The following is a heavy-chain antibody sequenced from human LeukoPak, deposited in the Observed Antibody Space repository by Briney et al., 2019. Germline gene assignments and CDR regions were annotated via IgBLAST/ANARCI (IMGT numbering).Heavy chain of an antibody. V-gene: IGHV1-46*01. J-gene: IGHJ6*03. CDR3: ARGYRVNDFWSGLGDYYYYMDV. D-gene: IGHD3-3*01. Sequence: ASVKVSCKASGGTFSSYAISWVRQAPGQGLEGMGIINPSGGSTSYAQKFQGRVTMTRDTSTSTVYMELSSLRSEDTAVYYCARGYRVNDFWSGLGDYYYYMDVWGKGTTVTVSS. CDR2: INPSGGST. CDR1: GGTFSSYA.